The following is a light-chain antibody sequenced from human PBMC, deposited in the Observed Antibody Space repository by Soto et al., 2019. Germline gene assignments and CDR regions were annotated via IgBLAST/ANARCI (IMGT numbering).Light chain of an antibody. CDR2: QDS. J-gene: IGLJ2*01. CDR1: KLGDKY. CDR3: QAWDSSTVV. Sequence: SYELTQPPSVSVSPGQTASITCSGDKLGDKYACWYQQKPGQSPVLVIYQDSKRPSGIPERFSGSNSWNTATLTISGTHAMDEADYYCQAWDSSTVVFGGGTKLTVL. V-gene: IGLV3-1*01.